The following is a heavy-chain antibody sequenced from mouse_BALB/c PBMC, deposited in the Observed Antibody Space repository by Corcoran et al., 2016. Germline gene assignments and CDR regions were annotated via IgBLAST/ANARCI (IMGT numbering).Heavy chain of an antibody. CDR1: GFNIKDTY. J-gene: IGHJ4*01. CDR3: ARCLYYYVSSPYYYAMDY. CDR2: IDPANGNT. D-gene: IGHD1-1*01. V-gene: IGHV14-3*02. Sequence: EVQLQQSGAELVKPGASVKLSCTASGFNIKDTYMHWVKQRPEQGLEWIGRIDPANGNTKYDPKFQGKATITADTSSNTAYLQLSSLTSEDTAVYYCARCLYYYVSSPYYYAMDYWGQGTSVTVSS.